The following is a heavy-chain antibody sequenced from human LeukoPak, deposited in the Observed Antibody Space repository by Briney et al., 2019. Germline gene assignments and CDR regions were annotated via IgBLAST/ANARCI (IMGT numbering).Heavy chain of an antibody. CDR1: GFTFSNAW. J-gene: IGHJ5*02. D-gene: IGHD3-3*01. CDR2: IKSKNDGGTT. Sequence: GGSLRLSCVASGFTFSNAWMSWVRQAPGKGLEWVGRIKSKNDGGTTDYAAAVKGRFTISRDDSKNTLYLQMNSLKTEDTAVYYCTTYYDFWSGSMDNWFDPWGQGTLVTVFS. V-gene: IGHV3-15*01. CDR3: TTYYDFWSGSMDNWFDP.